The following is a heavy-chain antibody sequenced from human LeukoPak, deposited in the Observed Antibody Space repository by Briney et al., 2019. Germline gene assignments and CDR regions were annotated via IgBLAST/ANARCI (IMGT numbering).Heavy chain of an antibody. J-gene: IGHJ4*02. D-gene: IGHD3-3*01. CDR1: GFTFNYYG. CDR3: AKGVERITIFGVVLS. V-gene: IGHV3-30*02. Sequence: GGTLRLSCAASGFTFNYYGMHWVRQAPGKGLEWVAFIRFDGTSQYYADSVKGRFTISRDNSKNTLYLQMNSLRAEDTAVYYCAKGVERITIFGVVLSWGQGTLVTVSS. CDR2: IRFDGTSQ.